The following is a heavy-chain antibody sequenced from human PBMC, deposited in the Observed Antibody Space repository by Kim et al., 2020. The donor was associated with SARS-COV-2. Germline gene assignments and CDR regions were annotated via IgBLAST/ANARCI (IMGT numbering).Heavy chain of an antibody. J-gene: IGHJ6*02. CDR1: GGSISSYY. CDR2: IYYSGST. D-gene: IGHD2-2*01. Sequence: SETLSLTCTVSGGSISSYYWSWIRQPPGKGLEWIGYIYYSGSTNYNPSLKSRVTISVDTSKNQFSLKLSSVTAADTAVYYCARGYCSSTSCYGPPDGMDVWGQGTTVTVSS. V-gene: IGHV4-59*01. CDR3: ARGYCSSTSCYGPPDGMDV.